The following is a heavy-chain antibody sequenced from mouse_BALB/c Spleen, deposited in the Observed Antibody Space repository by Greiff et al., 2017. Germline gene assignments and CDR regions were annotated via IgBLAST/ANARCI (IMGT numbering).Heavy chain of an antibody. J-gene: IGHJ4*01. CDR3: ARIYYDRMDY. CDR1: GFSLTSYG. Sequence: VKLVESGPGLVQPSQSLSITCTVSGFSLTSYGVHWVRQSPGKGLEWLGVIWSGGSTDYNAAFISRLSISKDNSKSQVFFKMNSLQADDTAIYYCARIYYDRMDYWGQGTSVTVSS. D-gene: IGHD2-4*01. CDR2: IWSGGST. V-gene: IGHV2-4-1*01.